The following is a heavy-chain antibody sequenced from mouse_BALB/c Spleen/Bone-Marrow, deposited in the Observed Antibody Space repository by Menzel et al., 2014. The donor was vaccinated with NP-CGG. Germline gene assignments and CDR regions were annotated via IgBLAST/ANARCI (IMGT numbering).Heavy chain of an antibody. Sequence: EVMLVESGGGLVKPGGSLKLSCAASGFTFSDYYMYWVRQTPEKRLEWVATISDGGSYTYYPDCVKGRFTISRDNAKNNLYQQMSSLKSEDTAMYYCARRWFAYWGQGTLVTVSA. CDR3: ARRWFAY. J-gene: IGHJ3*01. CDR1: GFTFSDYY. V-gene: IGHV5-4*02. CDR2: ISDGGSYT.